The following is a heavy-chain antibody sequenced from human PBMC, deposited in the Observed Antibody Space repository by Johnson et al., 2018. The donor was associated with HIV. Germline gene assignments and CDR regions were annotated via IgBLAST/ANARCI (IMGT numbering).Heavy chain of an antibody. CDR1: GFTFRSSW. Sequence: VQLVESGGGLVQPGGSLRPSCAASGFTFRSSWMSWARQAPGKGLAWVANIKQDGREKYYVDSVKGRFTISRENAKNSLYLQMNSLRAEDTAVYYCASKAAGTMHAFDIWGQGTMVTVSS. CDR2: IKQDGREK. D-gene: IGHD6-13*01. V-gene: IGHV3-7*02. CDR3: ASKAAGTMHAFDI. J-gene: IGHJ3*02.